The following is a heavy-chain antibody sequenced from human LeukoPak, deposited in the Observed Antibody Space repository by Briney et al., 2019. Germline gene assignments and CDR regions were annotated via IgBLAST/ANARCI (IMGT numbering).Heavy chain of an antibody. CDR2: INHSGST. J-gene: IGHJ3*02. CDR3: VARVEWGIYGSGRPDTFDI. V-gene: IGHV4-34*01. CDR1: GGSFSGYY. Sequence: SETLSLTCAVYGGSFSGYYWSWIRQPPGKGLEWIGEINHSGSTNYNPSLKSRVTISVDTSKNQFSLKLSSVTAADTAVYFCVARVEWGIYGSGRPDTFDIWGQGTMVTVSS. D-gene: IGHD3-10*01.